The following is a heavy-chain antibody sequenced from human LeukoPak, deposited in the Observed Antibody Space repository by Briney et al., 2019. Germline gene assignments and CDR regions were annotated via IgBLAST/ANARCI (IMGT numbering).Heavy chain of an antibody. CDR1: GFTFSSYG. Sequence: PGGSLRLSCAASGFTFSSYGMNWVRQAAGRGLEWVSPITGSDGATVYADSVKGRFTITRDNSKNTLYLLMNTLRAEDTAVYYCAKGGGAHYDTSGYLTSWGQGALVTVSS. CDR2: ITGSDGAT. J-gene: IGHJ4*02. D-gene: IGHD3-22*01. V-gene: IGHV3-23*01. CDR3: AKGGGAHYDTSGYLTS.